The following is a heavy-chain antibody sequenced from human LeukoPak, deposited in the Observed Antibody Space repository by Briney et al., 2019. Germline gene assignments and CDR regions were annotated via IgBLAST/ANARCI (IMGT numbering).Heavy chain of an antibody. CDR2: INPSGGST. D-gene: IGHD6-13*01. J-gene: IGHJ3*02. CDR1: GYTFTRYY. CDR3: ARGSGQQLAKGAAFGAFDI. Sequence: GASVKVSCKPSGYTFTRYYMHWVRQAPGQGLEGMGIINPSGGSTSYAQKFQGRVTMTRDMSTSTVYMELSSLRSEDTAVYYCARGSGQQLAKGAAFGAFDIWGQGTMVTVSS. V-gene: IGHV1-46*01.